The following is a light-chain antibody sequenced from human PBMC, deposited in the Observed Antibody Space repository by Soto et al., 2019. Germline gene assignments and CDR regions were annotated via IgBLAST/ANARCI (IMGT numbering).Light chain of an antibody. Sequence: QSVLTQPASVSGSPVQSITISCTGTSSDVVGYNYVSWYQHHPGKAPKLMIYDVSNRPSGVSNRFSGSKSGNTASLTISGLQPEDEADYYCCSYTTSNTRQIVFGTGTKVTVL. V-gene: IGLV2-14*03. CDR3: CSYTTSNTRQIV. CDR1: SSDVVGYNY. CDR2: DVS. J-gene: IGLJ1*01.